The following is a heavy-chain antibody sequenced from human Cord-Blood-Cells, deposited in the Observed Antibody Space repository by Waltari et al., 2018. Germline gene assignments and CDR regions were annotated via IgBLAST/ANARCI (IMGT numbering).Heavy chain of an antibody. D-gene: IGHD3-3*01. J-gene: IGHJ6*03. CDR1: GGSFSGYY. CDR2: INHSGRT. Sequence: QVQHQQWDARLLKPSETLSLTCPGYGGSFSGYYWRWIRPHPRKGLEWIGEINHSGRTNYDQSLKSRVTISVDTAKNQVSLKLSSVTAADAAVYYCARGPGRFLEWLLGYYYMDVWGKGTTVTVSS. V-gene: IGHV4-34*01. CDR3: ARGPGRFLEWLLGYYYMDV.